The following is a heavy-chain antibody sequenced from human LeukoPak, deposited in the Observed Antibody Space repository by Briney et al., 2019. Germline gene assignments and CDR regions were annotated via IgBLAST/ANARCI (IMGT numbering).Heavy chain of an antibody. Sequence: GGSLRLSSAPSGVTLSSYAMSSVPPAPREGLEWGSAIRGSGGSTYYADSVKGRFTISRDNSKNTMYLQMNRLRAEDTAVYYCAKSGAYEAVASPNFDYWGQGTLVTVSS. CDR2: IRGSGGST. J-gene: IGHJ4*02. V-gene: IGHV3-23*01. CDR1: GVTLSSYA. D-gene: IGHD6-19*01. CDR3: AKSGAYEAVASPNFDY.